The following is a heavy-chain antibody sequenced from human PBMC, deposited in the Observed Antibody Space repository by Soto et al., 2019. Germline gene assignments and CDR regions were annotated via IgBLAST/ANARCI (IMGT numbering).Heavy chain of an antibody. CDR2: IVGSGGRT. V-gene: IGHV3-23*01. Sequence: EVQLLESGGGLVQPGGSLTLSCAASGFTFSAFALSWVRQASGEGLEWVSGIVGSGGRTYYADSVKGRFTISRDNSKNTVYLQMSSLRAEDTAMYYCAKDPAGMYSSGWSQSFDFWGQGTQVTVSS. J-gene: IGHJ4*02. CDR1: GFTFSAFA. D-gene: IGHD6-19*01. CDR3: AKDPAGMYSSGWSQSFDF.